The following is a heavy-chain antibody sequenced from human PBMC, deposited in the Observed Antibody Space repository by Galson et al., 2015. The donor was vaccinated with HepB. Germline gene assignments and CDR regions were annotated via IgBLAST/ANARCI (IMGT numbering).Heavy chain of an antibody. CDR2: ISTYNGNT. Sequence: SVKVSCKASGYSFTTYDINWVRQAPGQGLEWMGWISTYNGNTNYAQKFQGRVTMTTDTSTSTAHMELRSLRSDDTAVYYCTRVFRQFDPWGQGTLVTVSS. J-gene: IGHJ5*02. CDR3: TRVFRQFDP. CDR1: GYSFTTYD. V-gene: IGHV1-18*04.